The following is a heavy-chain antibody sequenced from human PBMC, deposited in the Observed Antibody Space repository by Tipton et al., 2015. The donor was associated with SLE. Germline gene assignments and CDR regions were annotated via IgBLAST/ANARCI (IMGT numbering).Heavy chain of an antibody. Sequence: LKLSCAVYGGSFSGYYWSWIRQPPGKGLEWIGEINHSGSTNYNPSLKSRVTISLDTSKNQFSLRLSSVTAADTAVYYCARGLSGYSSSWCYYSYGMDVWGQGTTVTVSS. D-gene: IGHD6-13*01. CDR2: INHSGST. CDR3: ARGLSGYSSSWCYYSYGMDV. V-gene: IGHV4-34*01. CDR1: GGSFSGYY. J-gene: IGHJ6*02.